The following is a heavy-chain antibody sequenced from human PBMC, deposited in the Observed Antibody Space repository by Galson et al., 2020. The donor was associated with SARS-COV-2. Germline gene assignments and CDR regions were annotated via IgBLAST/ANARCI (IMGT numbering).Heavy chain of an antibody. V-gene: IGHV4-39*07. J-gene: IGHJ6*02. CDR3: ARDSFSSHGILTGEYYYGMDV. CDR1: GGSISSSSYY. D-gene: IGHD3-9*01. Sequence: ASETLSLTCTVSGGSISSSSYYWGWIRQPPGKGLEWIGSIYYSGSTYYNPSLKSRVTISVDTSKNQFSLKLSSVTAADTAVYYCARDSFSSHGILTGEYYYGMDVWGQGTSVTVSS. CDR2: IYYSGST.